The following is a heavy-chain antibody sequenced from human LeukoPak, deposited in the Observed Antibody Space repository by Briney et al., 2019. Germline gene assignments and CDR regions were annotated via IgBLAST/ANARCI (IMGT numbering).Heavy chain of an antibody. V-gene: IGHV3-30*03. CDR3: ARDERGYCSGGRCYDRWFDP. CDR2: ISCDESNL. D-gene: IGHD2-15*01. Sequence: GGSLRLSCAASGFTRNYYGIHWVRQAPGKGLEWVALISCDESNLYYADSVKGRFTISSDNSKNTLYLQMNSLKPEDTAVYYCARDERGYCSGGRCYDRWFDPWGQGTLVTVSS. CDR1: GFTRNYYG. J-gene: IGHJ5*02.